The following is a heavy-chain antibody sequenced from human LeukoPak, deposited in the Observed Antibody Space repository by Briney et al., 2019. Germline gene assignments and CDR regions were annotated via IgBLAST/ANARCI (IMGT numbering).Heavy chain of an antibody. V-gene: IGHV4-39*07. D-gene: IGHD3-10*01. CDR2: IYYSGST. CDR3: ARTYGSGTYYKAPFFV. Sequence: SETLSLTCTVSGGSINSSSHYWGWIRQPPGKGLEWIGSIYYSGSTYQNPSLKSRVTIAVDTSKNQFSLKLSSVTAADTAVYYCARTYGSGTYYKAPFFVWGQGTLVTVSS. J-gene: IGHJ4*02. CDR1: GGSINSSSHY.